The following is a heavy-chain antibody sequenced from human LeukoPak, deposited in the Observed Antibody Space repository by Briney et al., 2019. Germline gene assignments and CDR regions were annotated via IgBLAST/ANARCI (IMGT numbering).Heavy chain of an antibody. J-gene: IGHJ4*02. V-gene: IGHV4-39*07. CDR2: IYYSGST. D-gene: IGHD6-13*01. Sequence: SETLSLTCTVSGGSISSSSYYWGWIRQPPGKGLEWIGSIYYSGSTYYNPSLKSRVTISVDTSKNQFSLKLSSVTAAVTAVYYFAREIAAAGSTWGYWGQGTLVTVSS. CDR3: AREIAAAGSTWGY. CDR1: GGSISSSSYY.